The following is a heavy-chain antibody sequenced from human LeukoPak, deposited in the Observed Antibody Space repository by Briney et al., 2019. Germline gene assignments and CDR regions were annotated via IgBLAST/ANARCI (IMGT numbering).Heavy chain of an antibody. D-gene: IGHD5-24*01. J-gene: IGHJ3*02. CDR2: TNYRSKWYN. CDR3: ARGGQGDGYSADDAFDI. Sequence: SQTLSLTCAISGDSVSSNSAAWNWIRQSPSRGLEWLGRTNYRSKWYNDYAVSVKSRITINPDTSKNQFSLQLNSVTPEDTAVYYCARGGQGDGYSADDAFDIWGQGTMVTVSS. CDR1: GDSVSSNSAA. V-gene: IGHV6-1*01.